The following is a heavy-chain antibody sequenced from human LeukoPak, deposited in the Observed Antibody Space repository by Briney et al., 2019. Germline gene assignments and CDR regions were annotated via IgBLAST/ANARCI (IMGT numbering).Heavy chain of an antibody. D-gene: IGHD2-15*01. CDR1: GGSVSSGSYY. V-gene: IGHV4-61*01. CDR3: ARGYCSGGSCYSRTLGY. J-gene: IGHJ4*02. Sequence: SETLSLTCTVSGGSVSSGSYYWNWIRQPPGKGLEWIGYIHYSGSTNYNPSLKSRVTISVDTSKNQFSLRLSSVTAADTAVYYCARGYCSGGSCYSRTLGYRGQGALVTVSS. CDR2: IHYSGST.